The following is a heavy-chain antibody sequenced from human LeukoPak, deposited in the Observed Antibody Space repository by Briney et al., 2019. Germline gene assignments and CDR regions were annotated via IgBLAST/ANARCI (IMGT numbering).Heavy chain of an antibody. CDR2: ISAYNGDT. CDR3: ARERPLWYQPLLYIFDY. CDR1: GYTFTSYG. D-gene: IGHD3-10*01. Sequence: ASLKLSSKASGYTFTSYGISWVRQAPRQGLEGMGWISAYNGDTNYAQKSQGRVIMTTDTSTNIAYMDLKSLRSDDTAVYYCARERPLWYQPLLYIFDYWSQGTLVTVSS. J-gene: IGHJ4*02. V-gene: IGHV1-18*01.